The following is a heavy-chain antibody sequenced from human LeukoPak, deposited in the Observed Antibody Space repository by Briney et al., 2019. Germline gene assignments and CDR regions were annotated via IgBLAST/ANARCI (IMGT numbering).Heavy chain of an antibody. CDR2: IIGSGVTT. Sequence: GGSLRLACGASGFAFSSYTMNWVRQAPGKGLEWVSAIIGSGVTTYYADSVKGRFTISRDNSKNTLYLQMNSLRAEDTAVYYCAKKRGGLAYWGQGTLVTVSS. V-gene: IGHV3-23*01. J-gene: IGHJ4*02. CDR1: GFAFSSYT. CDR3: AKKRGGLAY. D-gene: IGHD3-16*01.